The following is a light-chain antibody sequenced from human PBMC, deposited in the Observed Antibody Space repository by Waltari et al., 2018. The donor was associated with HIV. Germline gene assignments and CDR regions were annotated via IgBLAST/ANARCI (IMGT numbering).Light chain of an antibody. J-gene: IGLJ2*01. CDR2: DNN. V-gene: IGLV1-40*01. Sequence: QSVLTPPPSVSGAPGKSVTIPCTGGNSNLGADYVAHWYRQRPGTAPKLLIYDNNNRPSGVPDRFSGSKSGTSASLAITGLQAEDEADYYCQSYDSGLGGVFGGGTKLIVL. CDR3: QSYDSGLGGV. CDR1: NSNLGADYV.